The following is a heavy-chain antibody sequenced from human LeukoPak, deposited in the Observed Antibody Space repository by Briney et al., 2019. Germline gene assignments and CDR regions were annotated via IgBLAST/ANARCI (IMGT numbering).Heavy chain of an antibody. D-gene: IGHD2-2*01. Sequence: ASVKVSCKASGYTFTSYDINWVRQATGQGLEWMGWMNPNSGNTGYAQKFQGRVTITRNTSISTAYMELSSLRSEDTAVYYCARCLAVVVPAAIHWFDPWGQGTLVTVSS. CDR3: ARCLAVVVPAAIHWFDP. J-gene: IGHJ5*02. CDR1: GYTFTSYD. V-gene: IGHV1-8*03. CDR2: MNPNSGNT.